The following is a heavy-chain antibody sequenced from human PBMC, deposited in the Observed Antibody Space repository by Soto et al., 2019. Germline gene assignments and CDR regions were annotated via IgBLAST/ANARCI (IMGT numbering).Heavy chain of an antibody. CDR2: IYHSGST. CDR1: GDSMSNTNW. D-gene: IGHD3-3*01. V-gene: IGHV4-4*02. CDR3: AKRTLRRLRFVETH. Sequence: QVQLQESGPGLVKPSGTLSLTCAVSGDSMSNTNWWSWVRQPPGKGLEWIGEIYHSGSTNYNPSFKSRVTISVDKSKNQFSLKLTSVTAADTAVYYCAKRTLRRLRFVETHWGQGTLVTVSS. J-gene: IGHJ4*02.